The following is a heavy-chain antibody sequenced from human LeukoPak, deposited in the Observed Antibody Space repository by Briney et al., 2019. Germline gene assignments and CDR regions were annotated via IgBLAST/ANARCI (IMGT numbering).Heavy chain of an antibody. CDR1: GGSSSGYY. Sequence: SETLSLTCAVYGGSSSGYYWSWIRQPPGKGLEWIGYIYYSGSTNYNPSLKSRVTISVDTSKNQFSLKLSSVTAADTAVYYCARQQKVYGDLDYWGQGTLVTVSS. D-gene: IGHD4-17*01. CDR3: ARQQKVYGDLDY. V-gene: IGHV4-59*08. CDR2: IYYSGST. J-gene: IGHJ4*02.